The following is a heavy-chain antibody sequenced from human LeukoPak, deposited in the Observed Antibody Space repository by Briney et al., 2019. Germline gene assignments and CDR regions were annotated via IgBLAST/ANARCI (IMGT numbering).Heavy chain of an antibody. D-gene: IGHD1-26*01. CDR2: INAGNGNT. J-gene: IGHJ4*02. Sequence: ASVKVSCKASGYTFTSYAMHWVRQAPGQRLEWMGWINAGNGNTKYSQKFQGRVTITRDTSASTAYMELSSLRSEDTAVYYCARGSLDAFGFDCWGQGTLVTVSS. CDR1: GYTFTSYA. V-gene: IGHV1-3*01. CDR3: ARGSLDAFGFDC.